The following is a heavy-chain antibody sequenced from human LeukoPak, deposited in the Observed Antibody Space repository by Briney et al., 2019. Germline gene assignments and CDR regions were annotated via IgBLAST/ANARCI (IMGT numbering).Heavy chain of an antibody. CDR2: FDPEDGET. Sequence: ASVKVSCKVSGYTLTELSMHWVRQAPGKGLEWMGGFDPEDGETIYAQKFQGRVTMTEDTSTDTAYMELSSLRSEDTAVYYCARTASHSRGYQAEDYWYFDLWGRGTLVTVSP. CDR3: ARTASHSRGYQAEDYWYFDL. CDR1: GYTLTELS. V-gene: IGHV1-24*01. J-gene: IGHJ2*01. D-gene: IGHD3-22*01.